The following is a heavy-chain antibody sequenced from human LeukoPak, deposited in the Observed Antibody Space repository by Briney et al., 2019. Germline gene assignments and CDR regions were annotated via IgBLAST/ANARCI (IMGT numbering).Heavy chain of an antibody. CDR2: IYPADSDI. Sequence: GESLKISCKGSGYSINNYWIGWVRQMPGKGLEWMGVIYPADSDIRYSPSFQGQVTISADKSISTAYLQWSSPKASDTAMYYCARQEYCSGGSCYTWFDPWGQGTLATVSS. J-gene: IGHJ5*02. CDR3: ARQEYCSGGSCYTWFDP. D-gene: IGHD2-15*01. V-gene: IGHV5-51*01. CDR1: GYSINNYW.